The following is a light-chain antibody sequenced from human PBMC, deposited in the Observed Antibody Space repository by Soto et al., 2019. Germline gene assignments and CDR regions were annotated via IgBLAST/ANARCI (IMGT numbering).Light chain of an antibody. V-gene: IGKV1-9*01. Sequence: DIQLTQSPSFLSASVGDRVTVSCRASQDISTSVAWFQQKAGKVPQLLVYPASTLQDGVPSRFSGSGSGTYFTLTINNLQAEDVATYYCQHLRTYPFSFGQGTKLDIK. J-gene: IGKJ2*03. CDR2: PAS. CDR1: QDISTS. CDR3: QHLRTYPFS.